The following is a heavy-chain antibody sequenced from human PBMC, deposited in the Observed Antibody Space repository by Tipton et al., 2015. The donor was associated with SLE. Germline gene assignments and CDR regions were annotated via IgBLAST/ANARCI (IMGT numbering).Heavy chain of an antibody. CDR2: INHSGST. CDR1: GFTVSSNY. V-gene: IGHV4-34*01. CDR3: ARDPYCGGDCYDAFDI. J-gene: IGHJ3*02. D-gene: IGHD2-21*02. Sequence: LRLSCAASGFTVSSNYMSWVRQAPGKGLEWIGEINHSGSTNYNPSLKSRVTISVDTSKNQFSLKLCSVTAADTAVYYCARDPYCGGDCYDAFDIWGQGTMVTVSS.